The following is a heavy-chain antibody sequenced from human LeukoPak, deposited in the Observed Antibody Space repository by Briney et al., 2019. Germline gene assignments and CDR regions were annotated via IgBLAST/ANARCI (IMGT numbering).Heavy chain of an antibody. CDR2: IYSGGST. CDR3: ARTRPGIAVAGRGYYFDY. V-gene: IGHV3-53*01. D-gene: IGHD6-19*01. J-gene: IGHJ4*02. CDR1: GFTVSSNC. Sequence: GGSLRLSCAASGFTVSSNCMSWVRQAPGEGLEWVSVIYSGGSTYYADSVKGRFTISRDNSKNTLYLQMNRLRAEDTAVYYCARTRPGIAVAGRGYYFDYWGQGTLVTVSS.